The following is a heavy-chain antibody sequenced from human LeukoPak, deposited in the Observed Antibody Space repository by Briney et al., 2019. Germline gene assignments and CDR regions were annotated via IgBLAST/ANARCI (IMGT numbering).Heavy chain of an antibody. D-gene: IGHD4-23*01. J-gene: IGHJ3*02. V-gene: IGHV4-30-4*01. Sequence: PSETLSLTCTVSGGSISSGDYYWSWIRQPPGKGPEWIGYIYYSGSTYYNPSLKSRVTISVDTSKNQFSLKLSSVTAADTAVYYCARGDSNGSNGGNSLNDFDIWGQGTMVTVSS. CDR2: IYYSGST. CDR1: GGSISSGDYY. CDR3: ARGDSNGSNGGNSLNDFDI.